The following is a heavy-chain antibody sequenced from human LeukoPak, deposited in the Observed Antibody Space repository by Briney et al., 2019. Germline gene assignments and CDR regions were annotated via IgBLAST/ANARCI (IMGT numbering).Heavy chain of an antibody. CDR2: INHSGST. D-gene: IGHD3-10*01. CDR3: ARGGLIGYY. J-gene: IGHJ4*02. V-gene: IGHV4-34*01. Sequence: GLEWIGEINHSGSTNYNPSLKSRVTISVDTSKNQFSLKLSSVTAADTAVYYCARGGLIGYYWGQGTLVTVSS.